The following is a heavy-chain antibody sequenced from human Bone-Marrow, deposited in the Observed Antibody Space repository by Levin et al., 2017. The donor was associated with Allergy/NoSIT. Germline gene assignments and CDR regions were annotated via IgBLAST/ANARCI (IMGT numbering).Heavy chain of an antibody. J-gene: IGHJ6*03. D-gene: IGHD1-14*01. CDR1: GFTFSTYG. CDR3: ARALRNPYYYMDV. Sequence: PGGSLRLSCAASGFTFSTYGMHWVRQAPGKGLEWVAVIFADGSHKDHADSVKGRLTISRDNSNNTLYLRLDRLRVEDSAVSYCARALRNPYYYMDVWGKGTTVTVSS. CDR2: IFADGSHK. V-gene: IGHV3-33*01.